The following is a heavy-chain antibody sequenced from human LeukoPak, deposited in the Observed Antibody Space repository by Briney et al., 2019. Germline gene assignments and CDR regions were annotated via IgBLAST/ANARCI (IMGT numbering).Heavy chain of an antibody. D-gene: IGHD5-18*01. CDR1: GYTFTSYY. Sequence: ASVKVSCKASGYTFTSYYMHWVRHAPGQGLEWMRIINPSGGSTSYAQKFQGRVTMTRDTSTSTVYMELSSLRSEDTVVYYCARSRGYSYGYYYYGMDVWGQGTTVTVSS. V-gene: IGHV1-46*01. J-gene: IGHJ6*02. CDR2: INPSGGST. CDR3: ARSRGYSYGYYYYGMDV.